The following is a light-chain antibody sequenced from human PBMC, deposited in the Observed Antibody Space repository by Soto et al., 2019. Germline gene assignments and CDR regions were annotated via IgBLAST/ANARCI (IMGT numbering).Light chain of an antibody. V-gene: IGKV3-20*01. Sequence: EIVLTQSPGTLSLSPGESSTLSCRSSQSIGRNFLAWFQHKPGQAPRLLIYDASNRATGVPDRFSGSGSGTDFTLTISRLEPEDLAVYYCQQYGSSPSWTFGQGTKVDIK. CDR2: DAS. CDR1: QSIGRNF. CDR3: QQYGSSPSWT. J-gene: IGKJ1*01.